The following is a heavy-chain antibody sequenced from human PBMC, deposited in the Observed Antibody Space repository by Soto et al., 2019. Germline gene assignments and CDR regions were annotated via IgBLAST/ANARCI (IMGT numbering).Heavy chain of an antibody. J-gene: IGHJ4*02. CDR3: ARDTLGGAYDFCH. CDR2: ISDGGST. Sequence: EVQLVESGGGLVQPGGSLRLSCEASGVTVNNCFMTWVRQAPGKGLEWVSTISDGGSTYYADSVNGRFIFSRDSSRNTVYLQMNSLRAGDTAVYYCARDTLGGAYDFCHGGQGTLVTVYS. CDR1: GVTVNNCF. V-gene: IGHV3-66*01. D-gene: IGHD3-3*01.